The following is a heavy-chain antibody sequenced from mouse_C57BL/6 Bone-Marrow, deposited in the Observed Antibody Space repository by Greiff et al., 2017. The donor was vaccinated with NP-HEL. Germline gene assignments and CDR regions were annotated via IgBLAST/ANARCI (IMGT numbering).Heavy chain of an antibody. D-gene: IGHD1-1*01. CDR2: IYPGSGST. V-gene: IGHV1-55*01. CDR3: ARYGTTVVGYAMDY. CDR1: GYTFTSYW. J-gene: IGHJ4*01. Sequence: QVQLQQPGAELVKPGASVKMSCKASGYTFTSYWITWVKQRPGQGLEWIGDIYPGSGSTNYNEKFKSKATLTVDTSSSTAYMQLSSLTSEDSAVYYCARYGTTVVGYAMDYWGQGTSVTVSS.